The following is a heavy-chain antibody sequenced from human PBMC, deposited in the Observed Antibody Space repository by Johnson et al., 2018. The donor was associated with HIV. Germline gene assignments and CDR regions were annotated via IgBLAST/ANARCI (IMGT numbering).Heavy chain of an antibody. D-gene: IGHD4-23*01. CDR3: AKDSSFISGSSGGGLDI. J-gene: IGHJ3*02. CDR1: GFTFDDYA. CDR2: ISWNSGFI. Sequence: VQLVESGGGLVQHGRSLRLSCAASGFTFDDYAMHWVRQAPGKGLEWVSGISWNSGFIGYADSVKGRFTISRDNAKNSLYLQMNSLRVEDTALYYCAKDSSFISGSSGGGLDIWGQGTMVSVSS. V-gene: IGHV3-9*01.